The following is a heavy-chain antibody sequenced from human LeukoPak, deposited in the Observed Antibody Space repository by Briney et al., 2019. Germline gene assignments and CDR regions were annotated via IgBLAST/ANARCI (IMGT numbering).Heavy chain of an antibody. CDR1: GGSFSGYY. CDR3: AGGLKYSGSYTLDY. V-gene: IGHV4-34*01. CDR2: INHSGST. Sequence: PSETLSLTCAVYGGSFSGYYWSWIRQPPGKGLEWIGEINHSGSTNYNPSLKSRVTISVDTSKNQFSLKLSSVTAADTAVYYCAGGLKYSGSYTLDYWGQGTLVTVSS. J-gene: IGHJ4*02. D-gene: IGHD1-26*01.